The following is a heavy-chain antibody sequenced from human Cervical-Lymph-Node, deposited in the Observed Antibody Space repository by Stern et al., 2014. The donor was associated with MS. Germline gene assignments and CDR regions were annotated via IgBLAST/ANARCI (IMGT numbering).Heavy chain of an antibody. V-gene: IGHV1-8*01. D-gene: IGHD1-26*01. J-gene: IGHJ5*02. CDR2: INPDSGDT. CDR3: TKAWES. CDR1: GYIFTSDD. Sequence: LVESGAEVKKPGASVKVSCKASGYIFTSDDITWVRQASGQGLEWMAWINPDSGDTGYAQKFQGRVTLTRDTSINTAYMEMTSLTSDDTAIYYCTKAWESWGQGTLITVSS.